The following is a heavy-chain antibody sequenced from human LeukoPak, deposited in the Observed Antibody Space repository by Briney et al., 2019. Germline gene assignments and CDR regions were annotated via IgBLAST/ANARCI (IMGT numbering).Heavy chain of an antibody. V-gene: IGHV4-59*01. D-gene: IGHD6-19*01. Sequence: PSETLSLTCTVSGGSISSYYWSWIRQPPGKGLEWIGYIYYSGSTNYNPSLKSRVTISVDTSKNQFSLKLSSVTAADTAVYYCARGQRAVGAFGIWGQGTMVTVSS. CDR2: IYYSGST. CDR3: ARGQRAVGAFGI. CDR1: GGSISSYY. J-gene: IGHJ3*02.